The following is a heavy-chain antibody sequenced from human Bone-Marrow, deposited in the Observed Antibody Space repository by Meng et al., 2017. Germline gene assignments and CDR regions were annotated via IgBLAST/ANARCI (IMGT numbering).Heavy chain of an antibody. Sequence: SVKVSFKASGGTFSSYAISWVRQAPGQGLEWMGGIIPIFGTANYAQKFQGRVTITADESTSTAYMELSSLRSEDTAVYYCARADLAARRPFDYWGQGILVTVSS. V-gene: IGHV1-69*13. CDR1: GGTFSSYA. D-gene: IGHD6-6*01. CDR3: ARADLAARRPFDY. CDR2: IIPIFGTA. J-gene: IGHJ4*02.